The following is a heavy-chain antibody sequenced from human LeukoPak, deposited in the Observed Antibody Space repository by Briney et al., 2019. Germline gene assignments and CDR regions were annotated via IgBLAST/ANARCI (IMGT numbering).Heavy chain of an antibody. CDR2: INPNSGGT. Sequence: ASVKVSCKASGYTFTGYYMHWVRQAPGQGLEWMGWINPNSGGTNYAQKFHGSVTMTRDTSISTAYMELSRLRSDDTAVYYCAREETGIVGATTSWFDPWGQGTLVTVSS. J-gene: IGHJ5*02. CDR3: AREETGIVGATTSWFDP. V-gene: IGHV1-2*02. D-gene: IGHD1-26*01. CDR1: GYTFTGYY.